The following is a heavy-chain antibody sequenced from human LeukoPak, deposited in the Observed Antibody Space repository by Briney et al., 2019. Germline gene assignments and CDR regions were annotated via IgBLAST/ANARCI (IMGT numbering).Heavy chain of an antibody. CDR1: GFTFSSYS. CDR2: ISSRSSTI. V-gene: IGHV3-48*04. J-gene: IGHJ3*02. CDR3: AKYILYHGAFDI. Sequence: PGGSLRLSCAASGFTFSSYSMNWVRQAPGKGLEWVSYISSRSSTIYYADSVKGRFTISRDNAKNSLDLQMNSLEAEDTAVYYCAKYILYHGAFDIWGQGTMVTVSS. D-gene: IGHD2-8*01.